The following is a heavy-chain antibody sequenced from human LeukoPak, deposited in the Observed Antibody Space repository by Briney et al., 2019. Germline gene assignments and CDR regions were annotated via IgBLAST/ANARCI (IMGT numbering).Heavy chain of an antibody. CDR3: ARGGAASYYYYYGMDV. V-gene: IGHV4-61*02. Sequence: SQTLSLTCTVSGGFISSGSYYWTWIRRPAGKGLEWIGRIYTSGSTNYNPSLKSRVTISVDTSKNQFSLKLSSVTAADTAVYYCARGGAASYYYYYGMDVWGQGTTVTVSS. J-gene: IGHJ6*02. CDR1: GGFISSGSYY. CDR2: IYTSGST. D-gene: IGHD6-13*01.